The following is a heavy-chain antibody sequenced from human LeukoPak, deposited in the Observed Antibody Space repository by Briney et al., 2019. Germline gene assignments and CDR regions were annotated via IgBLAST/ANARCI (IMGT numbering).Heavy chain of an antibody. Sequence: GGSLRLSCAASGFTFSSYWMHWVRHAPGKGLVWVSRINSDGSSTSYADSVKGRLTISRDNSKNTLYLQMNSLRVEDTAVYYCARAPSGWNFDCWGQGALVTVST. D-gene: IGHD6-19*01. CDR1: GFTFSSYW. V-gene: IGHV3-74*01. CDR2: INSDGSST. CDR3: ARAPSGWNFDC. J-gene: IGHJ4*02.